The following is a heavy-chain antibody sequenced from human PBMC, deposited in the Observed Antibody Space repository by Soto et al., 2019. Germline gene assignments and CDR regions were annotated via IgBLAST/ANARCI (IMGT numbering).Heavy chain of an antibody. CDR1: GFTFSDYY. V-gene: IGHV3-11*05. Sequence: QVQLVESGGGLVKPGGSLRLSCAASGFTFSDYYMSWIRQAPGKGLEWVSYISSSSSYTNYADSVKVRFTISRDNAKNSLYLQMNSLSAEDTAVYYCARGIGSRNYYGMDGWGQRTTVTVSS. D-gene: IGHD1-26*01. J-gene: IGHJ6*02. CDR2: ISSSSSYT. CDR3: ARGIGSRNYYGMDG.